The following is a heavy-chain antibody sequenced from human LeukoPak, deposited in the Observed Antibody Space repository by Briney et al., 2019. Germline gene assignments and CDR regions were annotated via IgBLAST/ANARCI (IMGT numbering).Heavy chain of an antibody. CDR2: MNPNSGNT. Sequence: ASVKVSCKASGYTFTGYYMHWVRQAPGQGLEWMGWMNPNSGNTGYAQKFQGRVTITRNTSISTAYMELSSLRSEDTAVYYCARAYSSGWYEVDYWGQGTLVTVSS. D-gene: IGHD6-19*01. CDR1: GYTFTGYY. V-gene: IGHV1-8*03. J-gene: IGHJ4*02. CDR3: ARAYSSGWYEVDY.